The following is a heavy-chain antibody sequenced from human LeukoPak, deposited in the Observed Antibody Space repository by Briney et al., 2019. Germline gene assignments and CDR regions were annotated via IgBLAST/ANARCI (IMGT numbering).Heavy chain of an antibody. V-gene: IGHV3-49*04. CDR3: TRGGGGDLVDY. Sequence: GGSLRLSCTASGFTFCDYAMSWVRQAPGKGLEWVGFIRSNFYGGTTDYAASVKGRFTISRDGSKSIAYLQMNSLKTEDTAVYYCTRGGGGDLVDYWGQGALVTVSS. D-gene: IGHD3-16*01. CDR1: GFTFCDYA. J-gene: IGHJ4*02. CDR2: IRSNFYGGTT.